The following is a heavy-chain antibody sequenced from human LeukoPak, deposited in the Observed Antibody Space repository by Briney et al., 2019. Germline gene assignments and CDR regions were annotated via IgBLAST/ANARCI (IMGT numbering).Heavy chain of an antibody. CDR1: GGSISSYY. CDR3: ARDYYDSSGYLPFRY. V-gene: IGHV4-59*12. Sequence: SETLSLTCTVSGGSISSYYWSWIRQPPGKGLEWIGYIYYSGSTNYNPSLKSRVTISIDTSKNQLSLKLSSVTAADTAVYYCARDYYDSSGYLPFRYCGQGTLVTVSS. CDR2: IYYSGST. D-gene: IGHD3-22*01. J-gene: IGHJ4*02.